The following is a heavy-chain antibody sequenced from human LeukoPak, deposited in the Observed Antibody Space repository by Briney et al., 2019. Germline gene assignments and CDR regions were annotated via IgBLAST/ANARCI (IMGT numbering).Heavy chain of an antibody. J-gene: IGHJ4*02. CDR3: ARAHWGAYYFDY. CDR1: GGSISSGGYY. D-gene: IGHD7-27*01. CDR2: IYYSGST. Sequence: SETLSLTCTVSGGSISSGGYYWSWIRQPPGKGLEWIGYIYYSGSTYYNPSLKSRVTISVDTSKNQFSLKLSSVTAADTAVYYCARAHWGAYYFDYWGQGALVTVSS. V-gene: IGHV4-31*03.